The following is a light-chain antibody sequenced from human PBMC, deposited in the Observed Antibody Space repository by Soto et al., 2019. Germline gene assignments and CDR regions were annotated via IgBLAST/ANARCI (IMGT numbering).Light chain of an antibody. CDR3: MQHTSYPYT. CDR2: KAS. V-gene: IGKV1-5*03. Sequence: DIQMTQSPSTLSGSVGDRVTITCRASQTISSWLAWYQQKPGKAPKLLIYKASTLKSGVPSRFSGRGSGTEFTLTITSLQPEDSATYYCMQHTSYPYTFGGGTKVDIK. CDR1: QTISSW. J-gene: IGKJ4*01.